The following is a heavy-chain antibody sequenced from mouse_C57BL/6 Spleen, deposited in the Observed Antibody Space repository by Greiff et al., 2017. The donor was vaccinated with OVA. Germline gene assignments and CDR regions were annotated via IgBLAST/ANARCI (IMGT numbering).Heavy chain of an antibody. V-gene: IGHV1-61*01. CDR2: IYPSDSET. D-gene: IGHD4-1*02. CDR3: ARPNWDGAPDY. J-gene: IGHJ2*01. Sequence: VQLQQPGAELVRPGSSVKLSCKASGYTFTSYWMDWVKQRPGQGLEWIGNIYPSDSETHYNQKFKDKATLTVDKSSSTAYMQLSSLTSEDSAVYYCARPNWDGAPDYWGKGTTLTVSS. CDR1: GYTFTSYW.